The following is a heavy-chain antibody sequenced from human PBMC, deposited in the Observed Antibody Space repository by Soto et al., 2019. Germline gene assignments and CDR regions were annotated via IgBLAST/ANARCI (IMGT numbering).Heavy chain of an antibody. CDR1: GYIFTNYW. V-gene: IGHV5-51*01. J-gene: IGHJ5*02. CDR3: VRRFCSGTSCRFNWFDP. Sequence: PGESLKISCEGSGYIFTNYWIGWVRQMPGKGLGWMGIVNPDDSTTTYSQSFQGQVIISADKSVRSAYLQWSSLKDSDTATYYCVRRFCSGTSCRFNWFDPWGQGTLVTVSS. D-gene: IGHD2-2*01. CDR2: VNPDDSTT.